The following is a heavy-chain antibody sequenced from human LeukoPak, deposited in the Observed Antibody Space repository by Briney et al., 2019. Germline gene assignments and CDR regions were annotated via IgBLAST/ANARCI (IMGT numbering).Heavy chain of an antibody. CDR3: AKDLYGFYAMDV. V-gene: IGHV3-23*01. D-gene: IGHD4-17*01. Sequence: GGSLRLSCAASGFIFSNYAMSWVRQAPGEGLEWVSGISGSGDSSYYADSVKGRFTISRDNSGNTLYLQMNSLRAEDTAVYYCAKDLYGFYAMDVWGQGTTFTVSS. CDR2: ISGSGDSS. J-gene: IGHJ6*02. CDR1: GFIFSNYA.